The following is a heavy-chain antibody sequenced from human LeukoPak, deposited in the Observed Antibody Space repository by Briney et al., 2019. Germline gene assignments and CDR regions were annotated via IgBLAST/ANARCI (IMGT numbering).Heavy chain of an antibody. D-gene: IGHD6-6*01. CDR2: INSDGSST. J-gene: IGHJ6*02. V-gene: IGHV3-74*01. Sequence: GGSLRLSCAASGFTFSSYWMHWVRQAPGKGLVWVSRINSDGSSTSYADSVKGRFTISRDNSKNTLYLQMNSLRAEDTAVYYCARDWGASSSSAYYYYGMDVWGQGTTVTVSS. CDR1: GFTFSSYW. CDR3: ARDWGASSSSAYYYYGMDV.